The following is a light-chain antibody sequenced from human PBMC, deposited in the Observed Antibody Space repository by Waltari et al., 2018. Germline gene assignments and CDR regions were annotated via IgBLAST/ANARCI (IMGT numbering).Light chain of an antibody. V-gene: IGKV1-39*01. CDR1: QGIDRY. J-gene: IGKJ4*01. CDR2: AAS. Sequence: QVTQSPSSLSASVGDSVTISCRTSQGIDRYLIWYQQKPGNAPKLLIYAASYLQSGVPSRFSGSGSGTDFSLTISSLQPEDFAVYYCQQNYRTPTFGGGTKVEVK. CDR3: QQNYRTPT.